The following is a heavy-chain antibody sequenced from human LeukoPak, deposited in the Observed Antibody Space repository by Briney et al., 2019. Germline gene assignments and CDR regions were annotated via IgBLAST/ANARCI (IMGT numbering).Heavy chain of an antibody. CDR2: ISGSGGST. D-gene: IGHD1-26*01. Sequence: GGSLRLSCAASGFTFSSYAMSWVRQAPGKGLEWVSAISGSGGSTYHADSVKGRFTISRDNSKNTLYLQMNSLRAEDTAVYYCAKDYSGSYYVGDVVDCWGQGTLVTVSS. CDR1: GFTFSSYA. CDR3: AKDYSGSYYVGDVVDC. J-gene: IGHJ4*02. V-gene: IGHV3-23*01.